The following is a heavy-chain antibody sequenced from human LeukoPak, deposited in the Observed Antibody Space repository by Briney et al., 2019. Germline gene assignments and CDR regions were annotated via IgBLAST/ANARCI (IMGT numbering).Heavy chain of an antibody. J-gene: IGHJ5*02. CDR3: AKEESYYYGSGSYYNWFDP. CDR1: GFTFDDYA. V-gene: IGHV3-9*01. CDR2: ISWNSGSI. Sequence: GRSLRLSCAASGFTFDDYAMHWVRQAPGKGLEWVSGISWNSGSIGYADSVEGRFTISRDNAKNSLYLQMNSLRAEDTALYYCAKEESYYYGSGSYYNWFDPWGQGTLVTVSS. D-gene: IGHD3-10*01.